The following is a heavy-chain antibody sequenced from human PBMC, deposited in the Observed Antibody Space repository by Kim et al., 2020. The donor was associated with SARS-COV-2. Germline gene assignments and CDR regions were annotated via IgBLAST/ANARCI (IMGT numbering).Heavy chain of an antibody. J-gene: IGHJ4*02. D-gene: IGHD3-3*01. Sequence: SGKGRFTNSRDNSKNTLYLQMNSLRAEDTAVYYCAKDPTIFGVVPTPLDYWGQGTLVTVSS. V-gene: IGHV3-23*01. CDR3: AKDPTIFGVVPTPLDY.